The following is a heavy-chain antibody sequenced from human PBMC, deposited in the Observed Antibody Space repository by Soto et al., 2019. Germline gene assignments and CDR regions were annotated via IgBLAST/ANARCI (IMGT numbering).Heavy chain of an antibody. Sequence: QVQLVQSGGEVKKPGASVKVSCKASGYTFSSYGINWVRQAPGQGLEWLGWISPYDGNTKYAQILQGRVSMTTDTYTKTAYMEVRSLRSADTAVYYCARGGYYDSSGSRNYHYYGMNVWGQGTTVTVSS. CDR2: ISPYDGNT. CDR1: GYTFSSYG. V-gene: IGHV1-18*01. D-gene: IGHD3-22*01. CDR3: ARGGYYDSSGSRNYHYYGMNV. J-gene: IGHJ6*02.